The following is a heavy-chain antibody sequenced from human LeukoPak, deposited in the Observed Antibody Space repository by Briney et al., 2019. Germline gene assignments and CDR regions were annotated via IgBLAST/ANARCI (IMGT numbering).Heavy chain of an antibody. Sequence: PSETLSLTCAVYGGSFSGYYWNWIRQPPGKGLEWIGEINHSGSTNYNPSLKSRVTISVDTSKTQFSLKLNSVTAADAAVYYCARDKITVAGFRYWYFDLWGRGALVTVSS. D-gene: IGHD6-19*01. CDR1: GGSFSGYY. J-gene: IGHJ2*01. V-gene: IGHV4-34*01. CDR3: ARDKITVAGFRYWYFDL. CDR2: INHSGST.